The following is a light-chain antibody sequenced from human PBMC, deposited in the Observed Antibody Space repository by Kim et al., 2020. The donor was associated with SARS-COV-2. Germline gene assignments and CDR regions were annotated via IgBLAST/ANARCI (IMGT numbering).Light chain of an antibody. CDR1: TSGVTGYIY. CDR3: SSYTRSSTPL. J-gene: IGLJ2*01. V-gene: IGLV2-14*03. Sequence: GQSFTIACTGATSGVTGYIYVSWYQQPPGKAPKLMIYDVSNRPSGVSTRFSGSISGNTASLTISGLQAEDEADYYCSSYTRSSTPLFGGGTQLTVL. CDR2: DVS.